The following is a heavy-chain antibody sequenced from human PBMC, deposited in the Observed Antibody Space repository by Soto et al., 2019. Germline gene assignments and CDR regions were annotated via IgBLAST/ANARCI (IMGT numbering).Heavy chain of an antibody. CDR2: INPYNGKT. CDR1: GYIFSTHG. D-gene: IGHD2-15*01. CDR3: ARVQIVVVVGGTPADY. V-gene: IGHV1-18*01. J-gene: IGHJ4*02. Sequence: QVQLEQSGAEVKKSGASVKVSCKASGYIFSTHGINWVRQAPGQGLEWMEWINPYNGKTNYAQKFQGRVTMTTETSRKTAYMELRSLRSDDTAVYYCARVQIVVVVGGTPADYWGQGTLVTVSS.